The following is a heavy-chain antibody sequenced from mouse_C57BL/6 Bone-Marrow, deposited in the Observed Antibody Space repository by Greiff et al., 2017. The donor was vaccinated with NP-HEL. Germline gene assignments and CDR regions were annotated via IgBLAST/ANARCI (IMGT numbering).Heavy chain of an antibody. CDR1: GYTFTSYW. CDR2: IYPGSGST. Sequence: QVQLQQPGAELVKPGASVKMSCKASGYTFTSYWITWVKQRPGQGLEWIGDIYPGSGSTNYNEKFKSKATLTVDTSSSTAYMQLSRLTSEDSAVYYCASLLYYGNYWYFDVWGTGTTVTVSS. V-gene: IGHV1-55*01. J-gene: IGHJ1*03. D-gene: IGHD2-1*01. CDR3: ASLLYYGNYWYFDV.